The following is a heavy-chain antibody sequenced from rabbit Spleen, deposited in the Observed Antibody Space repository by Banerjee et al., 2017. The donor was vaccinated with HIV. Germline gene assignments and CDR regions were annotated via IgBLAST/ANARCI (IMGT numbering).Heavy chain of an antibody. D-gene: IGHD4-2*01. CDR1: GVSFSGNSY. CDR3: ARDAAGREDFNL. Sequence: QSLEESGGDLVKPGASLTLTCIASGVSFSGNSYMCWVRQSPGKGLEWITCIDVGRTGRTYYASWAKGRFTISRTSSTTVTLQMTSLTVADTATYFCARDAAGREDFNLWGPGTLVTVS. V-gene: IGHV1S40*01. CDR2: IDVGRTGRT. J-gene: IGHJ4*01.